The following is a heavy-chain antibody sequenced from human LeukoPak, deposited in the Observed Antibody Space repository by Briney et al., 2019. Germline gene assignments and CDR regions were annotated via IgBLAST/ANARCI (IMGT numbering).Heavy chain of an antibody. J-gene: IGHJ4*02. CDR3: TTGIRGD. V-gene: IGHV3-74*01. CDR2: INSDASTT. Sequence: SGGSLRLSCAASGFTFSSYWMHWVRQAPGKGLVWVSRINSDASTTSYADSVKGRFTISRDNAKNTLHLQMNSLKTEDTAVYYCTTGIRGDCGQGTLVTVSS. CDR1: GFTFSSYW.